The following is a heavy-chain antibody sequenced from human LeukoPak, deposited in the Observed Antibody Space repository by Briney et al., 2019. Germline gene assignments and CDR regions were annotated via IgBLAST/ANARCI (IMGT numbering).Heavy chain of an antibody. CDR1: GFTFSDYY. CDR2: ISSSGSTI. D-gene: IGHD5-24*01. V-gene: IGHV3-11*01. Sequence: GGTPRLSCAASGFTFSDYYMSWIRQAPGKGLEWVSYISSSGSTIYYADSVKGRFTISRDNAKNSLYLQMNSLRAEDTAVYYCARDHGDGYNYFDYWGQGTLVTVSS. CDR3: ARDHGDGYNYFDY. J-gene: IGHJ4*02.